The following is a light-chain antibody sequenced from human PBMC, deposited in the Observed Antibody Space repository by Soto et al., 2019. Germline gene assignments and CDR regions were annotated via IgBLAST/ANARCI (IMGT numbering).Light chain of an antibody. CDR2: GAS. CDR1: QSVSSSY. J-gene: IGKJ1*01. Sequence: EIVLTQSPGTLSLSPGARAPLSCRASQSVSSSYLAWYQQKPGQAPRLLIYGASSRATGIPDRFSGSGSGTDFTLTISRLEPEDFAVYYCHQYGSSPRTFGQGTKVDIK. V-gene: IGKV3-20*01. CDR3: HQYGSSPRT.